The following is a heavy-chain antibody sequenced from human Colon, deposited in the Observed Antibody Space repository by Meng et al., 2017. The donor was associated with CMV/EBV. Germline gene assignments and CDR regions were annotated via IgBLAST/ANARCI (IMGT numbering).Heavy chain of an antibody. CDR3: ARDLYKYGTLSLSAMDV. Sequence: GGSLRLSCVASGFPFSSYSMSWVRQAPGKGLEWVSYISGSSSYMSYADSVKGRFTISRDAAKNALYLQMNSLRAEDTAVYYCARDLYKYGTLSLSAMDVWGQGTTVTVSS. V-gene: IGHV3-21*01. D-gene: IGHD5-18*01. J-gene: IGHJ6*02. CDR2: ISGSSSYM. CDR1: GFPFSSYS.